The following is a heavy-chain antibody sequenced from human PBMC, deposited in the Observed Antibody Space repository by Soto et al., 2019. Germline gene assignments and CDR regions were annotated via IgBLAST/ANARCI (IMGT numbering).Heavy chain of an antibody. CDR1: DGYVNGYY. CDR3: ATRITVFGLLIPPFDP. D-gene: IGHD3-3*01. CDR2: INHTGGT. J-gene: IGHJ5*02. V-gene: IGHV4-34*01. Sequence: SETLSLSWAVYDGYVNGYYWNGIRQPPGKGLEWIGEINHTGGTHYNPSLKSRVTMSVDTSKNQFSLRLSSVTAADTAIYYCATRITVFGLLIPPFDPWGQGTQVTVSS.